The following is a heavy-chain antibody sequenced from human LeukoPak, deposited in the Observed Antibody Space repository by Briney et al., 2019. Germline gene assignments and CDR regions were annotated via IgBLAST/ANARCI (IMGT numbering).Heavy chain of an antibody. CDR1: GHTFTSYA. J-gene: IGHJ4*02. D-gene: IGHD3-22*01. CDR3: ARDRYYYDSSGYYYY. CDR2: INAGNGNT. Sequence: DSVKVACKASGHTFTSYAMHWVRQAPGQRLEWMGWINAGNGNTKYSQKFQGRVTITRDTSASTAYMELSSLRSEDTAVYYCARDRYYYDSSGYYYYWGQGTLVTVSS. V-gene: IGHV1-3*01.